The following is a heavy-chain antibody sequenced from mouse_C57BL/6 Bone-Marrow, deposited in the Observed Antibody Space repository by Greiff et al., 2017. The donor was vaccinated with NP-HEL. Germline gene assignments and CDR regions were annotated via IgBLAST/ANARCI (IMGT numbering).Heavy chain of an antibody. CDR3: ATIRYYYAMDY. J-gene: IGHJ4*01. CDR2: IRSKSNNYAT. CDR1: GFSFNTYA. V-gene: IGHV10-1*01. D-gene: IGHD2-1*01. Sequence: VQLKQSGGGLVQPKGSLKLSCAASGFSFNTYAMNWVRQAPGKGLEWVARIRSKSNNYATYYADSVKDRFTISRDDSESMLYLQMNNLKTEDTAMYYCATIRYYYAMDYWGQGTSVTVSS.